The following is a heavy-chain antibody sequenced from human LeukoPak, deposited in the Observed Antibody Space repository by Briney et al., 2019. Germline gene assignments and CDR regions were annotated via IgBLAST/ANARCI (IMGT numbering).Heavy chain of an antibody. V-gene: IGHV3-73*01. Sequence: PGWSLRLSCAASGFTFSGSAMHWVRQASGKGLEWVGRIRSKANSYATAYAASVKGRFTISRDDSKNTAYLQMNSLKTEDTAVYYCTRGGDIVATEGFDYGGQGTLVTVSS. D-gene: IGHD5-12*01. CDR3: TRGGDIVATEGFDY. CDR2: IRSKANSYAT. J-gene: IGHJ4*02. CDR1: GFTFSGSA.